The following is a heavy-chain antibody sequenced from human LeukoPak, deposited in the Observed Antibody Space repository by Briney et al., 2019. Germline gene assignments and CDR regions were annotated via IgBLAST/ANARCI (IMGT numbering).Heavy chain of an antibody. D-gene: IGHD3-10*01. CDR3: TKGRGI. CDR2: ISSSSSTI. Sequence: GGSLRLSCAASGFTLSSYSMIWVRQAPGKGLEWVSYISSSSSTIYYADSVKGRFTISRDNAKNSLYLQLNTLRAEDTAVYYCTKGRGIWGQGTLVTVSS. V-gene: IGHV3-48*01. J-gene: IGHJ4*02. CDR1: GFTLSSYS.